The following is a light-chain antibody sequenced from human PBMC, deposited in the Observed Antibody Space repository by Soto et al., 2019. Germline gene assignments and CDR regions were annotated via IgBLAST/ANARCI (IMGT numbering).Light chain of an antibody. J-gene: IGLJ1*01. V-gene: IGLV2-11*01. Sequence: QSVLTQPRSVSGSPGQSVTISCTGTSSDVGGYNYVSWYQQHPGKAPKLMIYDVSKRPSGVPDRFSGSKSGNTASLTISGLQAEDEADYYCSSYAGMYSYVFAAGTKVTVL. CDR1: SSDVGGYNY. CDR2: DVS. CDR3: SSYAGMYSYV.